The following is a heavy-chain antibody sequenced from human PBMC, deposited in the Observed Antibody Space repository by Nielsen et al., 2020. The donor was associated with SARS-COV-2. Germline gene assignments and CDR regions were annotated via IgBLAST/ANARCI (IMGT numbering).Heavy chain of an antibody. Sequence: SETLSLTCTVSGGSISSGGYYWSWIRPHPGKGLEWIGYIYYSGSTYYNPSLKSRVTISVDTSKNQFSLKLSSVTAADTAVYYCARGTMIVVVIGAFDIWGQGTMVTVSS. D-gene: IGHD3-22*01. CDR2: IYYSGST. CDR3: ARGTMIVVVIGAFDI. V-gene: IGHV4-31*03. CDR1: GGSISSGGYY. J-gene: IGHJ3*02.